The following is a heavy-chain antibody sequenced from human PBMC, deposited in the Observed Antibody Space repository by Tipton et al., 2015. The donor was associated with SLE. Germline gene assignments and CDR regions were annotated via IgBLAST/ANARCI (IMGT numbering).Heavy chain of an antibody. CDR2: IYYSGST. Sequence: TLSLTCTVSGGPISSHYWSWIRQPPGKGLEWIGYIYYSGSTNYNPSLKSRVTISVDTSKNQFSLKLSSVTAADTAVYYCARDPAGGSPGDWGQGTLVTVSS. CDR1: GGPISSHY. J-gene: IGHJ4*02. D-gene: IGHD3-10*01. CDR3: ARDPAGGSPGD. V-gene: IGHV4-59*11.